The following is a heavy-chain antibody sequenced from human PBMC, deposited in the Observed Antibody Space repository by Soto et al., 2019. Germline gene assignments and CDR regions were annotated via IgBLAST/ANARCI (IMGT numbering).Heavy chain of an antibody. D-gene: IGHD3-10*01. Sequence: PGGSLRLSCAASGFSFSSYSMTWVRQAPGKELEWDSSISSSSSYIYYADSVKGRFTISRDNAKNSLYLQMNSLRAEDTAVYYCARDLYYYGSGSYYNPPLDYWGQGTLVTVPQ. CDR2: ISSSSSYI. J-gene: IGHJ4*02. CDR1: GFSFSSYS. V-gene: IGHV3-21*01. CDR3: ARDLYYYGSGSYYNPPLDY.